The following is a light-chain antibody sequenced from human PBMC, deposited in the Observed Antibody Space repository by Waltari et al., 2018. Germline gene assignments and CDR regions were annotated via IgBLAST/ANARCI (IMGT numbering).Light chain of an antibody. J-gene: IGKJ4*01. Sequence: DIQMTQSPSSLSASVGDRVTFTCQASHDIDNFLNWYQQKPGKPPQLLIYDASTLETGVPPRFSGSGSGTHFTLTISSLQPEDIASYYCQQYDNLPPEFTFGGGTKVQI. CDR2: DAS. CDR3: QQYDNLPPEFT. V-gene: IGKV1-33*01. CDR1: HDIDNF.